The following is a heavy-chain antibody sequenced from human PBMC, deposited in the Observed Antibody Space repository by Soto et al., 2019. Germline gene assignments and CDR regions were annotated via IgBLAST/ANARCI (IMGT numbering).Heavy chain of an antibody. V-gene: IGHV1-3*01. CDR1: GYTFTYYP. CDR2: INPGNGDT. CDR3: ARDSEIIARSWDGLQGGDV. J-gene: IGHJ6*02. Sequence: ASVKVSCKASGYTFTYYPIHWVRQAPGQRLEWMGWINPGNGDTKFSQTFQGRVIFTRHTSASTVYMELSRVRSDDTAVYYCARDSEIIARSWDGLQGGDVGGQGTTAPAPS. D-gene: IGHD2-21*01.